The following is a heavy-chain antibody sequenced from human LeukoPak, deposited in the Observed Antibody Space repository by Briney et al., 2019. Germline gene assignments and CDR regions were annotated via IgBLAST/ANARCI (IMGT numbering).Heavy chain of an antibody. CDR1: GYTFTNYV. CDR2: INPSGGST. J-gene: IGHJ5*02. Sequence: PGASVKVSCKASGYTFTNYVIHWVRQAPGQGLEWMGIINPSGGSTSYAQKFQGRVTMTRDMSTSTVYMDLSSLRSEDTAVYYCTRGHGSGYTNWFDPWGQGTLVSVSS. D-gene: IGHD3-10*01. V-gene: IGHV1-46*01. CDR3: TRGHGSGYTNWFDP.